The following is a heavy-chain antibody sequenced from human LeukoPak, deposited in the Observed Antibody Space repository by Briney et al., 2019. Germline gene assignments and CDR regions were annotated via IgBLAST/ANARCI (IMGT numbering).Heavy chain of an antibody. J-gene: IGHJ4*02. CDR3: ARDLLYSRRDGYNQSITFFDY. CDR2: ISAYNGNT. V-gene: IGHV1-18*01. D-gene: IGHD5-24*01. CDR1: GYTFTSYG. Sequence: ASVKVSCKASGYTFTSYGISWVRQAPGQGLEWMGWISAYNGNTNYAQKLQGRVTMTTDTSTSTAYMELRSLRSDDTAVYYCARDLLYSRRDGYNQSITFFDYWGQGTLVTVSS.